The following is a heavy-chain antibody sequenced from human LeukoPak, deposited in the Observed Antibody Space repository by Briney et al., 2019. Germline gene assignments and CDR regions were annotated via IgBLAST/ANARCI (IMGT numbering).Heavy chain of an antibody. Sequence: GGSLRLSCAASGFTFSDYYTSWIRQAPGKGLEWVSYISGTGSTIYYADSVKGRLTISRDNAKNSLYLQRNSLRAEDTAVYYCARPYDFDYWGEGALVTVSS. CDR1: GFTFSDYY. J-gene: IGHJ4*02. D-gene: IGHD2-2*01. CDR2: ISGTGSTI. V-gene: IGHV3-11*01. CDR3: ARPYDFDY.